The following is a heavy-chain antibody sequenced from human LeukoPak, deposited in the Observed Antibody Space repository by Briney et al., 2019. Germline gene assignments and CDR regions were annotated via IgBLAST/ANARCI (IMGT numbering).Heavy chain of an antibody. D-gene: IGHD6-13*01. CDR2: ISAYNGNA. V-gene: IGHV1-18*01. Sequence: GASVKVSCKASGYTFTSYGISWVRQAPGQGLEWMGWISAYNGNANYAQKLQGRVTMTTDTSTSTAYMELRSLRSDDTAVYYCARDGAEYSSSSGPACFDYWGQGTLVTVSS. CDR3: ARDGAEYSSSSGPACFDY. CDR1: GYTFTSYG. J-gene: IGHJ4*02.